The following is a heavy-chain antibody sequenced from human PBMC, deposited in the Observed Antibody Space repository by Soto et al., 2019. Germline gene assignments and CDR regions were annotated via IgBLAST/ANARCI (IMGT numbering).Heavy chain of an antibody. D-gene: IGHD3-3*01. CDR3: ARSAITSFWSGYYKDYYYYYGMDV. V-gene: IGHV4-39*01. CDR2: IYYSGST. Sequence: LSLTCTVSGGSISSSSYYWGWIRQPPGKGLEWIGSIYYSGSTYYNPSLKSRVTISVDTSKNQFSLKLSSVTAADTAVYYCARSAITSFWSGYYKDYYYYYGMDVWGQGTTVTVSS. J-gene: IGHJ6*02. CDR1: GGSISSSSYY.